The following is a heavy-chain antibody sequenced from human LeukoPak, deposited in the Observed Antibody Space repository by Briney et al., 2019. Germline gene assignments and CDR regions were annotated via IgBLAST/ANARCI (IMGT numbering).Heavy chain of an antibody. V-gene: IGHV4-59*01. CDR1: GGSISSYY. CDR3: ARRYYGSGFDY. Sequence: PSETLSLTCTVSGGSISSYYWSWIRQPPGKGLEWIGDIYYSGSTNYNPSLKSRVTISVDTSKNQFSLKLSSVPAADTAVYYCARRYYGSGFDYWGQGTLVTVSS. CDR2: IYYSGST. J-gene: IGHJ4*02. D-gene: IGHD3-10*01.